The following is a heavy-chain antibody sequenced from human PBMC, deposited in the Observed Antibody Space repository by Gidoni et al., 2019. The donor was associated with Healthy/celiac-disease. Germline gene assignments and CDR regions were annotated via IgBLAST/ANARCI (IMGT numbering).Heavy chain of an antibody. CDR3: ARGLRNYYDSSGLDDHFDY. Sequence: QVQLQQWGAGLLKPSETLSLTCAVYGGSFSGYYWSWIRQPPGKGLEWIGEINHSGSTNYNPSLKSRVTISVDTSKNQFSLKLSSVTAADTAVYYCARGLRNYYDSSGLDDHFDYWGQGTLVTVSS. CDR1: GGSFSGYY. CDR2: INHSGST. D-gene: IGHD3-22*01. V-gene: IGHV4-34*01. J-gene: IGHJ4*02.